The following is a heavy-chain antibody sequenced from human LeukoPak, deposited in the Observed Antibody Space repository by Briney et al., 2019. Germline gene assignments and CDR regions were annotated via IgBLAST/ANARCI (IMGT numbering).Heavy chain of an antibody. CDR2: IYYSGST. J-gene: IGHJ4*02. Sequence: SETLSLTCTVSGGSISSYYWSWIRQPPGKGLEWIGYIYYSGSTNYNPSLKSRVTISVDTSKNQFSLKLSSVTAADTAVYYCARGASRVDFWSGDWGYYFDYWGQGTLVTVSS. D-gene: IGHD3-3*01. CDR1: GGSISSYY. V-gene: IGHV4-59*01. CDR3: ARGASRVDFWSGDWGYYFDY.